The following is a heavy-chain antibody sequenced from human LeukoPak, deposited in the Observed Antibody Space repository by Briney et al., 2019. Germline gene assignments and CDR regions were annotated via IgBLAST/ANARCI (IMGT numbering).Heavy chain of an antibody. Sequence: PSETLSLTCSVSGGSISSSSYYWGWIRQPPGKGLEWIGSIYYSGSTYYNSSLKSRVTISVDTSKNQFSLKLSSVTAADTAVYYCARVGILRRTVTTYYYYGMDVWGQGTTVTVSS. J-gene: IGHJ6*02. CDR2: IYYSGST. V-gene: IGHV4-39*01. CDR3: ARVGILRRTVTTYYYYGMDV. CDR1: GGSISSSSYY. D-gene: IGHD4-17*01.